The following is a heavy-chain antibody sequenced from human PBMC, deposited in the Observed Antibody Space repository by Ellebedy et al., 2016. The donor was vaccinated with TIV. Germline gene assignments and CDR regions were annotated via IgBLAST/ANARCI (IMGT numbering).Heavy chain of an antibody. CDR2: ISNDGTNE. V-gene: IGHV3-30-3*02. CDR1: GFTFSQFA. D-gene: IGHD5-18*01. J-gene: IGHJ6*02. Sequence: GESLKISXATSGFTFSQFAVHWVRQALGKGLEWVAVISNDGTNEHYADSVKGRFTVSGDNAKNSLYLQMNSLRAEDTALYYCVKGDTTMLYYGMDVWGQGTTVTVSS. CDR3: VKGDTTMLYYGMDV.